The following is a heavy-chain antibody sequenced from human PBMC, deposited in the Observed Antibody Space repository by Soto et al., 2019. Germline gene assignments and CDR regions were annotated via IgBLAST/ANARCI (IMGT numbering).Heavy chain of an antibody. V-gene: IGHV4-34*01. CDR1: GGSFSGYY. D-gene: IGHD4-4*01. J-gene: IGHJ4*02. CDR3: ARDPTDYSNADYFDF. CDR2: INHSGST. Sequence: QVQLQQWGAGLLKPSETLSLTCAVYGGSFSGYYWTWIRQSPGKGLEWIGDINHSGSTNFNPSLKSRVTISVDTSKNQFSLKLSSVTAADTAVYFCARDPTDYSNADYFDFWGQGTLVTVSS.